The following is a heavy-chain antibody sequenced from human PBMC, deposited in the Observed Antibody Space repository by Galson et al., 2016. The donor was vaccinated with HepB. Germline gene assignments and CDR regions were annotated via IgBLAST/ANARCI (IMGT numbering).Heavy chain of an antibody. D-gene: IGHD3-10*01. J-gene: IGHJ4*02. CDR1: GFMFCRYW. V-gene: IGHV3-74*01. CDR3: GRDLGGSGSY. CDR2: TNEDASTT. Sequence: SLRLSCAASGFMFCRYWMHWVRQPPGKGLVWVSRTNEDASTTNYADSVKGRFTISRDNAKNILYLQMNSLRVEDTAVYYCGRDLGGSGSYWGQGILVTVSS.